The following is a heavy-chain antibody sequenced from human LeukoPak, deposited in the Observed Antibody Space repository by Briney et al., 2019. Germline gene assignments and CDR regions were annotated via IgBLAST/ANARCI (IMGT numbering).Heavy chain of an antibody. CDR3: ARVRDGYNSEGAFDI. J-gene: IGHJ3*02. CDR2: IIPIFGTA. Sequence: SVKVSCKASGGTFSSYAISWVRQAPGQGLEWMGGIIPIFGTANYAQKFQGRVTITADESTSTAYMELSSLRSEDTAVYYCARVRDGYNSEGAFDIWGQGTMVTVSS. V-gene: IGHV1-69*13. CDR1: GGTFSSYA. D-gene: IGHD5-24*01.